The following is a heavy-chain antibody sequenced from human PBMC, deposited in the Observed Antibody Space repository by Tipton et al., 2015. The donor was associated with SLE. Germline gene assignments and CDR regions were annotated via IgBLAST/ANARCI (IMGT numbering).Heavy chain of an antibody. V-gene: IGHV4-34*01. CDR3: ARQDLGRAATLTFDI. D-gene: IGHD6-25*01. J-gene: IGHJ4*02. CDR1: GESFGDSY. Sequence: TLSLTCAVSGESFGDSYWNWIRQPPGKGLEWIGEINPGGSTNYNPSLESRVSISLDTSNNEFSLKLSSVTAADTAVYFCARQDLGRAATLTFDIWGLGTLVTVSS. CDR2: INPGGST.